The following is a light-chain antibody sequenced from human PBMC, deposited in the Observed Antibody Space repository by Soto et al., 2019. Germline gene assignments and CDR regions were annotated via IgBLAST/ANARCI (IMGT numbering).Light chain of an antibody. J-gene: IGKJ5*01. Sequence: EIVMTQSPATLSLSPGERATLSCRASQSVSSNVAWYQQIPGQTPRLLIYGAPTRATGIPVRFSGSGSGTEFTLTISSLEPEDFGVYFCHQRNKFGQGTRLEI. V-gene: IGKV3-15*01. CDR1: QSVSSN. CDR2: GAP. CDR3: HQRNK.